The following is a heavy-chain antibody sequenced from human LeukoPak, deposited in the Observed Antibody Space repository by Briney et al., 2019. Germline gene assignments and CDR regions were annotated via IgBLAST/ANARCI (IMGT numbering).Heavy chain of an antibody. CDR2: IYTDGSIT. CDR3: ARSDWFDP. Sequence: GGSLRLSCAASGFTFSDYWMHWVRQAPGKGLVWVSRIYTDGSITSYADSVKGRFTISRDNAKNMLYLQMNSLRAEDTAVYYCARSDWFDPWGQGTPVTVSS. V-gene: IGHV3-74*01. J-gene: IGHJ5*02. CDR1: GFTFSDYW.